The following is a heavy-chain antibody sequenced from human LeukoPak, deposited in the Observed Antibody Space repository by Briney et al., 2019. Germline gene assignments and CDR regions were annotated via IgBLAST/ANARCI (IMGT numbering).Heavy chain of an antibody. CDR3: TTFGVVIPYYYYYMDV. CDR1: GFTFSSHA. D-gene: IGHD3-3*01. Sequence: GGSLRLSCAASGFTFSSHAMSWVRQAPGKGLEWVSAISGSGGSTYYADSVKGRFTISRDNSKNTLYLQMNSLRAEDAAVYYCTTFGVVIPYYYYYMDVWGKGTTVTVSS. J-gene: IGHJ6*03. V-gene: IGHV3-23*01. CDR2: ISGSGGST.